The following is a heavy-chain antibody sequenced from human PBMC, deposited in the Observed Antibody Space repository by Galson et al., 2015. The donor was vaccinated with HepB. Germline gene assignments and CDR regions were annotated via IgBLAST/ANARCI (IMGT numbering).Heavy chain of an antibody. CDR3: ARGGRDGYPYQVRRVYYFDY. CDR2: INHSGST. V-gene: IGHV4-34*01. CDR1: GGSFSGYY. Sequence: LSLTCAVYGGSFSGYYWSWVRQPPGKGLEWIGEINHSGSTNYNPSLKSRVTISVDTSKNQFSLKLSSVTAADTAVYYCARGGRDGYPYQVRRVYYFDYWGQGTLVTVSS. J-gene: IGHJ4*02. D-gene: IGHD5-24*01.